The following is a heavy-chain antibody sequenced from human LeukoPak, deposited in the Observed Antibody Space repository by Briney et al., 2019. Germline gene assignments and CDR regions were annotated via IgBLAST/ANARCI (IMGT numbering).Heavy chain of an antibody. J-gene: IGHJ3*02. CDR1: GGSLSGYY. CDR2: INHSGST. CDR3: ARDSAAYDAFDI. Sequence: SETLSLTCAVYGGSLSGYYWSWIRQPPGKGLEWIGEINHSGSTNYNPSLKSRVTISVDTSKNQFSLKLSSVTAADTAVYYCARDSAAYDAFDIWGQGTMVTVSS. V-gene: IGHV4-34*01. D-gene: IGHD2-15*01.